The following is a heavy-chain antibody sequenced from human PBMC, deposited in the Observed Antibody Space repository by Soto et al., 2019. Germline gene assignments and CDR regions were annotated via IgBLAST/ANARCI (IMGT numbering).Heavy chain of an antibody. J-gene: IGHJ5*02. CDR1: GASISGFS. Sequence: SETLSLTCTVSGASISGFSWRWIRKSAGKGLEWIGRIYATGTTDYNPSLKSRVMMSVDTSKKKFSVKLRSVSAADTAVYYCVRDGTKSLRDWFDPWGQGISVTVSS. CDR3: VRDGTKSLRDWFDP. V-gene: IGHV4-4*07. D-gene: IGHD1-1*01. CDR2: IYATGTT.